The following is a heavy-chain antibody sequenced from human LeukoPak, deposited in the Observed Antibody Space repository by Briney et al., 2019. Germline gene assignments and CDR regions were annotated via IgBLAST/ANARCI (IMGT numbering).Heavy chain of an antibody. Sequence: PSETLSLTCTVSGGSIKSFYWSWIRQPPGKGLEWIGYIYYSGTTNYNPSLKSRVTISVDTSKNQFSLKLSSVTAADTAVYYCAREYSSSSYYFNYWGQGTLVTVSS. CDR1: GGSIKSFY. V-gene: IGHV4-59*01. CDR2: IYYSGTT. J-gene: IGHJ4*02. CDR3: AREYSSSSYYFNY. D-gene: IGHD6-6*01.